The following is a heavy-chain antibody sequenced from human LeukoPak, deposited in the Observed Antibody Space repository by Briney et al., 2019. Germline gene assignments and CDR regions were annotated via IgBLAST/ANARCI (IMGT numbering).Heavy chain of an antibody. CDR1: GYTLTELS. J-gene: IGHJ4*02. CDR2: LDPKDGEM. V-gene: IGHV1-24*01. CDR3: ATGRTKWDLLNY. Sequence: ASVKVSCKVSGYTLTELSLHWVRQAPGKGLEWMGGLDPKDGEMIYSQKFQGRVTMTEDTSTDIAYMEMSSLRSEDTAVYYCATGRTKWDLLNYWGQGTLVTVSS. D-gene: IGHD1-26*01.